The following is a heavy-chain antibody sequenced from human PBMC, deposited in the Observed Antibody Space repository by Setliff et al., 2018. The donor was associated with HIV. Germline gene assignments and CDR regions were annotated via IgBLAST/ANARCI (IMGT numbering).Heavy chain of an antibody. J-gene: IGHJ6*03. V-gene: IGHV1-69*02. Sequence: SVKVSCKASRSTFNSHTINWVRQAPGQGLDWMGRIIPILCVANYAQRFQGKVTITADKSTSTAYMELTSLRLDDTAMYYCVRGVQSPPHYSYYYMGVWGEGTMVTVSS. CDR3: VRGVQSPPHYSYYYMGV. CDR2: IIPILCVA. CDR1: RSTFNSHT.